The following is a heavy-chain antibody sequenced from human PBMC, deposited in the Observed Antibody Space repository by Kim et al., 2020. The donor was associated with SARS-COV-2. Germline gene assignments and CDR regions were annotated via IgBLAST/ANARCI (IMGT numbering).Heavy chain of an antibody. CDR1: GFTFSDHY. CDR3: ARDPVGVYYFDS. D-gene: IGHD3-10*01. J-gene: IGHJ4*02. CDR2: ISSSGGTI. V-gene: IGHV3-11*01. Sequence: GGSLRLSCAASGFTFSDHYMTWIRQAPGKGPEWVSYISSSGGTIYYADSVKGRFTISRDNAKNSLYLQMNSLRAEDTAVYYCARDPVGVYYFDSWGLGTLVTVSS.